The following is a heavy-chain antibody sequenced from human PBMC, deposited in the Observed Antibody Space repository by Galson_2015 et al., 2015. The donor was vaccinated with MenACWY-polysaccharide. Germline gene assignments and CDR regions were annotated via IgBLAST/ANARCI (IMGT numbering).Heavy chain of an antibody. CDR2: IYYGGST. CDR1: GGSISSSSYY. CDR3: ARQGGSGRSHDY. Sequence: ETLSLTCTVSGGSISSSSYYWGWIRQPPGKGLEWIGTIYYGGSTYHNPSLKSRVTITVDTSKNQFSLKLTSVTAADTAVYYCARQGGSGRSHDYWGQGTLVTVSS. V-gene: IGHV4-39*01. D-gene: IGHD5-12*01. J-gene: IGHJ4*02.